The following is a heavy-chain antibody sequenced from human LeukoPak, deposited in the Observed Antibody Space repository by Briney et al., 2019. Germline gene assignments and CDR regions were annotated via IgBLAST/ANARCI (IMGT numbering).Heavy chain of an antibody. J-gene: IGHJ5*02. Sequence: GGSLRLSCVASGFTFSSYAMSWVRQAPGKGLEWVSAITGDRTIVYYADSVKGRFTISRDNSKNTLFLHMGSLRAEDTAVYYCAKDGLARGANWCDPWGQGTLVTVSS. CDR3: AKDGLARGANWCDP. D-gene: IGHD3-10*01. CDR1: GFTFSSYA. V-gene: IGHV3-23*01. CDR2: ITGDRTIV.